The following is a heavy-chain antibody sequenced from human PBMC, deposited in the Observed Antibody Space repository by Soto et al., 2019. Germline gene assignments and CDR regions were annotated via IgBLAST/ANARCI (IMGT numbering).Heavy chain of an antibody. J-gene: IGHJ4*02. CDR3: ASRDPGTSVDY. CDR2: IYRTGST. CDR1: GGSFTSNNW. D-gene: IGHD1-7*01. Sequence: PGGSLSLTCAVSGGSFTSNNWWTWVRQPPGQGLEWIGEIYRTGSTNYNPSLKSRVTISLDKSENQFSLKVTSLTAADTAVYYCASRDPGTSVDYWGQGTLVTVSS. V-gene: IGHV4-4*02.